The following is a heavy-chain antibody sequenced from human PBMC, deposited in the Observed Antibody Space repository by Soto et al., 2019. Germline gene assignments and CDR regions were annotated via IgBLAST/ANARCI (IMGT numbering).Heavy chain of an antibody. J-gene: IGHJ4*02. V-gene: IGHV4-30-2*01. CDR2: IYHSGST. Sequence: PSETLSLTCAVSGDFISNGGYSWTWMRQPPGKGLEWIGYIYHSGSTYYNPSLKSRVTISVDSSKNQFSLILNSVTAADTAVYYWARGVIDGREYSFDSWGQGTLVTVSS. CDR3: ARGVIDGREYSFDS. D-gene: IGHD6-6*01. CDR1: GDFISNGGYS.